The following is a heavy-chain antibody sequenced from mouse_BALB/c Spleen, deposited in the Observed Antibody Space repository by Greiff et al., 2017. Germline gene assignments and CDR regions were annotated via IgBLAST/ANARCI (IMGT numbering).Heavy chain of an antibody. V-gene: IGHV5-6*01. CDR2: ISSGGSYT. CDR1: GFTFSSYG. D-gene: IGHD1-2*01. CDR3: ARHEVPSTAPFAY. J-gene: IGHJ3*01. Sequence: EVMLVESGGDLVKPGGSLKLSCAASGFTFSSYGMSWVRQTPDKRLEWVATISSGGSYTYYPDSVKGRFTISRDNAKNTLYLQMSSLKSEDTAMYYCARHEVPSTAPFAYWGQGTLVTVSA.